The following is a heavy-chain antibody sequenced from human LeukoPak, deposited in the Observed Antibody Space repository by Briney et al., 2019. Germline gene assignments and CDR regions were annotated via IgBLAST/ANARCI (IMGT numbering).Heavy chain of an antibody. V-gene: IGHV4-59*01. CDR3: ARSTGSTMFIDY. CDR2: TYYSENT. CDR1: GGSISPYY. Sequence: SETLSLTCTVSGGSISPYYWSWIRQPPGKGLEWLGYTYYSENTDYNPSLKSRVAISVDTSKNQFSLKLSSVTAADTAVYYCARSTGSTMFIDYWGQGTLVTVSS. D-gene: IGHD3-10*02. J-gene: IGHJ4*02.